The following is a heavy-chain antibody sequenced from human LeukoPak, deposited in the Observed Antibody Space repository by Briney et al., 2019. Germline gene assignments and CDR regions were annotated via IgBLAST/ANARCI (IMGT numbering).Heavy chain of an antibody. CDR1: GYTFTGYY. CDR2: INPNSGGT. CDR3: ARDQGDSSSWYYEGDAFDI. J-gene: IGHJ3*02. Sequence: GASVKVSCKASGYTFTGYYMHCVRQAPGQGLEWMGWINPNSGGTNYAQKFQGRVTITRDTSISTAYMELSRLRSDDTAVYYCARDQGDSSSWYYEGDAFDIWGQGTMVTVSS. D-gene: IGHD6-13*01. V-gene: IGHV1-2*02.